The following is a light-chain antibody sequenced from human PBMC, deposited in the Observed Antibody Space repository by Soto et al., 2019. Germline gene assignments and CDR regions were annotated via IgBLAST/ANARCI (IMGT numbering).Light chain of an antibody. CDR1: RTINTY. V-gene: IGKV1-39*01. CDR3: QQTYSDIS. CDR2: GAS. J-gene: IGKJ4*01. Sequence: DVRMTQSPSSLSASVGDTITITCRASRTINTYLNWFQQKPGEPPGLLIYGASTLHDGVPSRFSGSGSGADFTLTISGLQPEDFASYHCQQTYSDISFGGGTKV.